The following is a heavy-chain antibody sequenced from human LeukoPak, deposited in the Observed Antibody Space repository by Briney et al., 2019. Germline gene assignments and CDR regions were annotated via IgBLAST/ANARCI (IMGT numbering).Heavy chain of an antibody. CDR1: GYTFNTYY. V-gene: IGHV1-46*02. CDR2: INRISGST. J-gene: IGHJ4*01. CDR3: ARDGSPARFDY. D-gene: IGHD6-13*01. Sequence: ASVKVSCKTSGYTFNTYYIHWVRPAPGQGLEWMGIINRISGSTNYAQTFQSRVTMTRDTSTTAVYMELNNLKSEDTAVYYCARDGSPARFDYWGHGTLVTVSS.